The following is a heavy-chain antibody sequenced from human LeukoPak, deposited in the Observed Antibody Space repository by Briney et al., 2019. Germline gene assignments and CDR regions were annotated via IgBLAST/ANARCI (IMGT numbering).Heavy chain of an antibody. CDR2: IKHDGNEK. V-gene: IGHV3-7*01. D-gene: IGHD3-3*01. Sequence: GGSLRLSCAVSGFTFSNYWMSWVRQAPGKGLEWVANIKHDGNEKYYVDSVKGRFTISRDNAKNSLYLQMNSLRAEDTAVYYCARSWPKRNDFWSEVSYYWGQGTLVTVSS. CDR3: ARSWPKRNDFWSEVSYY. J-gene: IGHJ4*02. CDR1: GFTFSNYW.